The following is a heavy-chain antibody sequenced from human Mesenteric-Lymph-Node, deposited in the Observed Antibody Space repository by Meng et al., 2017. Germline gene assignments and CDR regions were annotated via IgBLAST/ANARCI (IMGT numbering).Heavy chain of an antibody. J-gene: IGHJ4*02. Sequence: SETLSLTCAVSGGSIISSVWWCWVRQSPGKGLEWIGEIFHSGSTQYNPSLKSRVTILVDKSQNFFSLRLTSVTAADTATYYCVKFDISSVGRGDYWGQGIPVTVSS. D-gene: IGHD3-16*01. CDR3: VKFDISSVGRGDY. CDR1: GGSIISSVW. CDR2: IFHSGST. V-gene: IGHV4-4*02.